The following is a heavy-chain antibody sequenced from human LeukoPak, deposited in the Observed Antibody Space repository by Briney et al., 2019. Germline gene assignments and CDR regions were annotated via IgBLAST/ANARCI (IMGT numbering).Heavy chain of an antibody. J-gene: IGHJ4*02. CDR2: IIPIFGIA. CDR3: AREKERQHVQLRYFDY. CDR1: GGTFSSYA. Sequence: SVKVSCKASGGTFSSYAISWVRQAPGQGLEWMGRIIPIFGIANYAQKFQGRVTITADKSTSTAYMELSSLRSEDTAVYYCAREKERQHVQLRYFDYWGQGTLVTVSS. V-gene: IGHV1-69*04. D-gene: IGHD6-6*01.